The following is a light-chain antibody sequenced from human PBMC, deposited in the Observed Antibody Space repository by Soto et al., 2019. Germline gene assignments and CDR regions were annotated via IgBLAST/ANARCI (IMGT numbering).Light chain of an antibody. CDR1: QNISRW. J-gene: IGKJ2*01. Sequence: DLQMTQSPSTLSASVGDRVTITCRASQNISRWLAWYQQKPGKVPTVLIYDASNLESWVPSRFSGSGSGTEFTLTICSLQPDDFATSYCQQYNSYSAYTFGQGNKLEI. V-gene: IGKV1-5*01. CDR2: DAS. CDR3: QQYNSYSAYT.